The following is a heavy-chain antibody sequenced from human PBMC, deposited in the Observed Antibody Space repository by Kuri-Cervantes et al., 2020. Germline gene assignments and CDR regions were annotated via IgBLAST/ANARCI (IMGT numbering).Heavy chain of an antibody. CDR1: GFTFSSYS. Sequence: LSLTCAASGFTFSSYSINWVRQAPGKGLEWVSSISSSSSYIYYADSVKGRFTISRDNAKNSLYLQMNSLRAEDTAVYYCTTDAWIQLWFSGKGLGTYFDYWGQGTLVTVSS. V-gene: IGHV3-21*03. D-gene: IGHD5-18*01. CDR2: ISSSSSYI. CDR3: TTDAWIQLWFSGKGLGTYFDY. J-gene: IGHJ4*02.